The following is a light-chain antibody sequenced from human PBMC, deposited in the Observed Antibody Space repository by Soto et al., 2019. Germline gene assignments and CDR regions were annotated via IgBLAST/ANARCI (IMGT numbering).Light chain of an antibody. V-gene: IGKV1-27*01. Sequence: DVQMTQSPSSLSASVGDRVTITCRASRDISSSLAWYQQKPGKVPKLLIYAASTLHAGVQSRFSGSGSGTFFTLTINNLQHEDVATYYCQKYNSASNTFGRGTRLEIK. CDR1: RDISSS. CDR2: AAS. CDR3: QKYNSASNT. J-gene: IGKJ2*01.